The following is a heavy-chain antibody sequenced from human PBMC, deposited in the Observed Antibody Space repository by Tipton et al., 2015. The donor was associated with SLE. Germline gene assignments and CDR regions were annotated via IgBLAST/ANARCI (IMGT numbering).Heavy chain of an antibody. V-gene: IGHV4-38-2*02. CDR3: ASLRFYGDYALWR. J-gene: IGHJ4*02. CDR2: VFYNGET. CDR1: GFSISDAYF. Sequence: TLSLTCTVSGFSISDAYFWGWIRQSPGKGLEWIGHVFYNGETNYNPSLKGRVTISLDTSMKQFSLNLMSVTSADTAVYYCASLRFYGDYALWRWGQGALVSVSS. D-gene: IGHD4-17*01.